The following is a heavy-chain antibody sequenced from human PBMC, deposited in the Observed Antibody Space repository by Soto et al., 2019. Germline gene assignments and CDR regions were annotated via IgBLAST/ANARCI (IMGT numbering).Heavy chain of an antibody. D-gene: IGHD3-10*01. CDR3: ARHWWFGRGDAFDI. Sequence: SETLSLTCTVSGGSISSSSYYWGWIRQPPGKGLEWIGSIYYSGSTYYNPSLKSRVTISVDTSKNQFSLKLSSVTAADTAVYYCARHWWFGRGDAFDIWGQGTMVTVSS. J-gene: IGHJ3*02. CDR1: GGSISSSSYY. CDR2: IYYSGST. V-gene: IGHV4-39*01.